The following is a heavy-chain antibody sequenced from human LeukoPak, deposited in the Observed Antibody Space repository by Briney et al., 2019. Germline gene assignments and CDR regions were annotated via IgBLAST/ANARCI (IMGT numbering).Heavy chain of an antibody. D-gene: IGHD5-12*01. CDR1: GGSFSGYY. Sequence: SETLSLTCAVYGGSFSGYYWSWIRQPPGEGLEWIGEINHSGSTNYNPSLKSRVTISVDTSKNQFSLKLSSVTAADTAVYYCASLEEMATTRSPDFDYWGQGTLVTVSS. CDR2: INHSGST. J-gene: IGHJ4*02. CDR3: ASLEEMATTRSPDFDY. V-gene: IGHV4-34*01.